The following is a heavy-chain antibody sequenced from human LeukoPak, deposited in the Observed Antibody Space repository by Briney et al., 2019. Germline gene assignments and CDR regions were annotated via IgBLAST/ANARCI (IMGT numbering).Heavy chain of an antibody. CDR1: GYTFTSYY. D-gene: IGHD6-13*01. CDR2: INPTGGST. Sequence: ASVKVSCKASGYTFTSYYMHWVRQAPGQGLEWMGLINPTGGSTGYARKFQGRVTMTRDMSTSTDYMELSSLRSEDTAVYYCATPHSSSWYRWYFDLWGRGTLVTVSS. V-gene: IGHV1-46*01. J-gene: IGHJ2*01. CDR3: ATPHSSSWYRWYFDL.